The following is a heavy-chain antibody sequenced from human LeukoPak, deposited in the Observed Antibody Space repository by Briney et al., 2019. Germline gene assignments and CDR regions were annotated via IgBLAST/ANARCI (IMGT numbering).Heavy chain of an antibody. V-gene: IGHV3-7*01. J-gene: IGHJ4*02. CDR1: GFTFSSYW. CDR3: ARDTGVGPGFDY. CDR2: IKQDGSEK. Sequence: GALRLSCAASGFTFSSYWMSWVRQAPGKGLEWVANIKQDGSEKYYVDSVKGRFTISRDNAENSLYLQMNSLRAEDTAVYYCARDTGVGPGFDYWGQGTLVTVSS. D-gene: IGHD2-8*02.